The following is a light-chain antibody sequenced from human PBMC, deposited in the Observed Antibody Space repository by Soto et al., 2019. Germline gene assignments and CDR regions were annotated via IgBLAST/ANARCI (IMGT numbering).Light chain of an antibody. J-gene: IGKJ1*01. Sequence: EIEMTQSPATLSVSPGERATLSCRSSQSVGRKLAWYQQKPGQAPRLLIYDASIRAMVVPAIFSVSGPGSEFTLGISSLQSEDVAVYQYQQDDIWPPCTFGQETNVDI. CDR2: DAS. CDR1: QSVGRK. CDR3: QQDDIWPPCT. V-gene: IGKV3-15*01.